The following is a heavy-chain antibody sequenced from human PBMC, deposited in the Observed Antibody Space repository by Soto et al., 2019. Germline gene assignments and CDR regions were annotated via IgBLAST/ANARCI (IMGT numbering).Heavy chain of an antibody. CDR1: GFTVSSNY. CDR2: IYSGGST. Sequence: EVQLVESGGGLVQPGGSLRLSCAASGFTVSSNYISWVRQAPGKGLEWVSVIYSGGSTYYADSVKGRFTISRDNSKNTLYLHMNSLRAEYTSVYSCARDGDYGDYDSFDIWGQGTMVTVSS. D-gene: IGHD4-17*01. J-gene: IGHJ3*02. V-gene: IGHV3-66*01. CDR3: ARDGDYGDYDSFDI.